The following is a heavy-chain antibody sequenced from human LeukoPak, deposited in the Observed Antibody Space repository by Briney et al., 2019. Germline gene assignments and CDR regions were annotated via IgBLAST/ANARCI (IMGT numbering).Heavy chain of an antibody. CDR2: ISSNNAPI. V-gene: IGHV3-11*04. J-gene: IGHJ4*02. Sequence: GGSLRLSCAASGFTFSDYYMSWIRQAPGKGLEWVSYISSNNAPIYYADSVKGRFTISRDNAKNSLYLQMNSLRVEDTAVYYCAKLAKYFYGSETYYFFEHWGQGTPVTASS. CDR3: AKLAKYFYGSETYYFFEH. D-gene: IGHD3-10*01. CDR1: GFTFSDYY.